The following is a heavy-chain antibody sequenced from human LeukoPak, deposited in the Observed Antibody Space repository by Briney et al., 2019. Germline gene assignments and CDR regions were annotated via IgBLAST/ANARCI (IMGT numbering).Heavy chain of an antibody. CDR1: AGSISSSIYY. J-gene: IGHJ5*02. V-gene: IGHV4-39*07. CDR3: AREYSYGYTSWFDP. D-gene: IGHD5-18*01. CDR2: MYYSGST. Sequence: SETLFLTCTVSAGSISSSIYYWGWIRQPPGKGLEWIGNMYYSGSTYYNPSLKRRVPISLDTSKNQFSLKLTSVTAAATAVYYCAREYSYGYTSWFDPWGQGTLVTVSS.